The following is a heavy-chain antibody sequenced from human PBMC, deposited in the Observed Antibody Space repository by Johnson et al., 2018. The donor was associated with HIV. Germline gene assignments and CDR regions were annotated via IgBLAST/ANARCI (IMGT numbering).Heavy chain of an antibody. Sequence: VQLVESGGGLVQPGGSLRLSCAASGFTFINAWMSWVRQAPGKGLEWVGRIKSKTDGGTTEYAAPVKARFTISRDDSKNTLYLQMNSLKTEDTAVYYCSTDPLYYDYPLGAYDIWGQGTIVTVSS. CDR2: IKSKTDGGTT. CDR1: GFTFINAW. CDR3: STDPLYYDYPLGAYDI. D-gene: IGHD3-16*01. J-gene: IGHJ3*02. V-gene: IGHV3-15*01.